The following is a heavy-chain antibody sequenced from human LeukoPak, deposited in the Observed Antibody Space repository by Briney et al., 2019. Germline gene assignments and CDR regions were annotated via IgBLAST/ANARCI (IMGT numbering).Heavy chain of an antibody. Sequence: PGGSLRLSCAASGFTVSSNYMSWVRQAPGKGLEWVSVIYSGGSTYYADSVKGRFTISRDNFKNTLYLQMNSLRAEDTAVYYCARESNGGKIDYWGQGTLVSVSS. CDR2: IYSGGST. J-gene: IGHJ4*02. V-gene: IGHV3-53*01. D-gene: IGHD4-23*01. CDR1: GFTVSSNY. CDR3: ARESNGGKIDY.